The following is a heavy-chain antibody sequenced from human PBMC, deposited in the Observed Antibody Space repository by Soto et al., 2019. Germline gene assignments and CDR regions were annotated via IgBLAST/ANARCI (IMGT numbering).Heavy chain of an antibody. D-gene: IGHD4-17*01. V-gene: IGHV1-18*01. J-gene: IGHJ4*02. CDR2: ISAYNGNT. CDR1: GYTFTSYG. CDR3: ARDHVPSTTVTTGPSDY. Sequence: QVQLVQSGAEVKKPGASVKVSCKASGYTFTSYGISWVRQAPGQGLEWMGWISAYNGNTNYAQKLQGRVTMTTDTSTSTAYMELRSVRSDDTAVYYCARDHVPSTTVTTGPSDYWGQGTLVTVSS.